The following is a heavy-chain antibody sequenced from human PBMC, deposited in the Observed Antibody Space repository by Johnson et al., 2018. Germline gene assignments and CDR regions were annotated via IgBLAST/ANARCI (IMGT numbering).Heavy chain of an antibody. CDR2: INWNGGST. D-gene: IGHD3-10*01. V-gene: IGHV3-20*04. J-gene: IGHJ6*03. CDR1: GFTFDDYG. Sequence: EVQLLESGGGVVRPGGSLRLSCAASGFTFDDYGMSWVRQAPGKGLEWVSGINWNGGSTGYADSVKGRFTLSRDNAKNSLYLQMNSLRAEDTALYYCARDNPTMVRGAPGYYYYRDVWGKGTTVTVSS. CDR3: ARDNPTMVRGAPGYYYYRDV.